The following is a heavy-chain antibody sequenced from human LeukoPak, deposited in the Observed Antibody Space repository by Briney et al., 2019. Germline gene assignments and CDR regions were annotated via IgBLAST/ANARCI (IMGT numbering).Heavy chain of an antibody. J-gene: IGHJ4*02. CDR3: ARSSSGYDT. CDR1: GGSISSYY. D-gene: IGHD5-12*01. V-gene: IGHV4-59*08. Sequence: SETLSLTCTVSGGSISSYYWSWIRQPPGKGLEWIGYIYYSGSTNYNPSLKSRVTISVDTSKNQFSLKLSSVTAADTAVYYCARSSSGYDTWGQGTLVTVSP. CDR2: IYYSGST.